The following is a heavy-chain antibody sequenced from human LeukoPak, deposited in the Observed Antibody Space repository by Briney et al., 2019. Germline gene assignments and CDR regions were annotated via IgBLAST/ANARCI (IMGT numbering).Heavy chain of an antibody. V-gene: IGHV4-38-2*02. CDR1: GYSISSGYY. D-gene: IGHD3-22*01. J-gene: IGHJ3*02. CDR2: IYHSGST. CDR3: ARERSYYDSSGYTLGYAFDI. Sequence: SETLSLTCTVSGYSISSGYYWGWIRQPPGKGLEWIGSIYHSGSTYYNPSLKSRVTISVDTSKNQFSLKLSSVTAADTAVYYCARERSYYDSSGYTLGYAFDIWGQGTMVSVSS.